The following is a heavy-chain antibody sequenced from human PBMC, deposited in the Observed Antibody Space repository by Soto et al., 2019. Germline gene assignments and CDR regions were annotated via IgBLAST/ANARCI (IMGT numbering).Heavy chain of an antibody. Sequence: QLQLQESGSGLVKPSQTLSLTCAVSGGSISSGGYSCNWIRQPPGKGLEWIGYIYHSGSTYSNPSLQSRVTLTVDRSKNQFSLELSSVTGADTGVYLCARGVTTVTTFDYWGQGTLVTVSS. D-gene: IGHD4-17*01. V-gene: IGHV4-30-2*01. CDR3: ARGVTTVTTFDY. CDR1: GGSISSGGYS. J-gene: IGHJ4*02. CDR2: IYHSGST.